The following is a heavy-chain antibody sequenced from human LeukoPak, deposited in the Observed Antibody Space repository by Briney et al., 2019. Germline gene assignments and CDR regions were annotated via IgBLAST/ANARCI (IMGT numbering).Heavy chain of an antibody. V-gene: IGHV3-23*01. CDR1: GFIFSHHG. CDR3: VKDDGWVQYAN. Sequence: GGTLRLSCATSGFIFSHHGMNWVRQAPGKGLEWVSGIRADAVTTYYADSVKGRFITSRDNSKNTVYLQMNSLSAEDAAVYYCVKDDGWVQYANWGQGTLVTVSS. J-gene: IGHJ4*02. D-gene: IGHD5-24*01. CDR2: IRADAVTT.